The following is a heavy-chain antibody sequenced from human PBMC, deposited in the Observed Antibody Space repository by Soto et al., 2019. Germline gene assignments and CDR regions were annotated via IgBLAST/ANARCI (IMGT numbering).Heavy chain of an antibody. J-gene: IGHJ4*02. CDR3: TSPPPYYYDSGGFAYY. CDR1: GFTFGDYT. Sequence: GGSLRLSCIASGFTFGDYTMSWFRQAPGQGLEWVGFIRRKGNGGTTEYAATERGRYTISRDDSKSIAYLQMDRLKTEDTAVYYCTSPPPYYYDSGGFAYYWGQGTLVTVSS. V-gene: IGHV3-49*03. D-gene: IGHD3-22*01. CDR2: IRRKGNGGTT.